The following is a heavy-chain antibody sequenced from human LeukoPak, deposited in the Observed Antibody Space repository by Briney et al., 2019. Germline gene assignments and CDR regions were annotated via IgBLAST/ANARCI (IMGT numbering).Heavy chain of an antibody. Sequence: SETLSLTCTVSGGSISSYYWSWIRQPAGKGLEWIGRIYTSGSTNYNPSLKSRVTISVDTSKNQFSLKLSSVTAADTAVYYCARGLDDYGDYHIDYWGQGTLVTVSS. D-gene: IGHD4-17*01. J-gene: IGHJ4*02. CDR1: GGSISSYY. CDR2: IYTSGST. CDR3: ARGLDDYGDYHIDY. V-gene: IGHV4-4*07.